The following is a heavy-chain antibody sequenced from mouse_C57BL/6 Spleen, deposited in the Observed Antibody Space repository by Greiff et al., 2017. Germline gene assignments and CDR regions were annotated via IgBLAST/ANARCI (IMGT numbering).Heavy chain of an antibody. Sequence: EVQLVESGGDLVKPGGSLKLSCAASGFTFSSYGMSWVRQTPDKRLEWVATISSGGSYTYYPDSVKGRFTISRDNAKNTLYLQMSSLKSEDTAMYHCARHGDYDAWFAYWGQGTLVTVSA. CDR1: GFTFSSYG. D-gene: IGHD2-4*01. J-gene: IGHJ3*01. CDR3: ARHGDYDAWFAY. CDR2: ISSGGSYT. V-gene: IGHV5-6*01.